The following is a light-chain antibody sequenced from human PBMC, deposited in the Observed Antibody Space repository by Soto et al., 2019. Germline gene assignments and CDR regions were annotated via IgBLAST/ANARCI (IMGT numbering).Light chain of an antibody. J-gene: IGLJ3*02. CDR1: SSDVGGYKY. CDR3: SSYTIRTTRV. CDR2: EVS. V-gene: IGLV2-14*01. Sequence: QSALTQPASVSGSPGQSITMSCTGTSSDVGGYKYVSWYQQHPGKAPKLMIYEVSNRPSGVSDRFSGSKSGNTASLTISGLQAEDEADYYCSSYTIRTTRVFGGGTKLTVL.